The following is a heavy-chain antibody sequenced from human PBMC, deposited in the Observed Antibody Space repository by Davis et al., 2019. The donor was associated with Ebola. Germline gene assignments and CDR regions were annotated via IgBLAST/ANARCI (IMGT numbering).Heavy chain of an antibody. V-gene: IGHV3-48*01. CDR2: ISSSSSTI. D-gene: IGHD4-11*01. Sequence: GESLKISCAASGFTFSTYSMNWVRQAPGKGLEWVSYISSSSSTIYYADSVKGRFTISRDHAKNSLYLQMNSLRAEDTAVYYCARAMTTPHRYYYDGMDVWGQGTTVTVSS. J-gene: IGHJ6*02. CDR1: GFTFSTYS. CDR3: ARAMTTPHRYYYDGMDV.